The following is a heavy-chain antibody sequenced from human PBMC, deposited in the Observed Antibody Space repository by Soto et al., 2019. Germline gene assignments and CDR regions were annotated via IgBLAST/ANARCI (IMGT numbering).Heavy chain of an antibody. J-gene: IGHJ4*02. CDR1: GYTFTSYD. CDR3: ARGLGLYYFDY. D-gene: IGHD1-26*01. CDR2: INAGNGNT. Sequence: ASVKVSCKSSGYTFTSYDINCVRQAPGQRLEWMGWINAGNGNTKYSQKFQGRVTITRDTSASTAYMELSSLRSEDTAVYYCARGLGLYYFDYWGQGTLVTVSS. V-gene: IGHV1-3*01.